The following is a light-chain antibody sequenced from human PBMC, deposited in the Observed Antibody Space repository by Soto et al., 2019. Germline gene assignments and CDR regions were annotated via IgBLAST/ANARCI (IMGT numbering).Light chain of an antibody. CDR1: QGINSY. Sequence: DIQMTQSPSSLSASVGDRVTITCRASQGINSYLNWYQQKPRKAPELLIYTASNLQSGVPSRFSGTGSGTDFILTISSLQPEGFATYYCQQTYSTPLTFGGGTKVDIK. J-gene: IGKJ4*01. V-gene: IGKV1-39*01. CDR3: QQTYSTPLT. CDR2: TAS.